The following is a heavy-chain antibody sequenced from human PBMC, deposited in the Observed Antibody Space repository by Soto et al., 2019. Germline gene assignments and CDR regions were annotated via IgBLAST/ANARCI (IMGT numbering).Heavy chain of an antibody. CDR1: GYSFTSYW. Sequence: GNSLKISCEGSGYSFTSYWIGWVRQMPGKGLEWMGIIYPGDSDTRYSPSFQGHVTISADKSISTAYLQWSSLKASDTALYYCDAGLGSSSGGRCYKDSWYYGMDVWPQGTAVTVS. D-gene: IGHD2-15*01. V-gene: IGHV5-51*01. CDR3: DAGLGSSSGGRCYKDSWYYGMDV. CDR2: IYPGDSDT. J-gene: IGHJ6*02.